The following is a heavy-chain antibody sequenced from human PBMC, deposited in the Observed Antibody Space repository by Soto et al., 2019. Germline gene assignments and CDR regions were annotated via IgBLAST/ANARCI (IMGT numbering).Heavy chain of an antibody. Sequence: ELQLVESGGGLIQPGGSLRLSCAASGFTVTRNYMTWVRLAPGKGLECVSTIHTGGKTFYTDSVKGRFTVSRDASKNTVDLQMNTLSVEDTAVYYFATGGSKRVRGAIVEVFHLEFWGRGTVVTVSS. J-gene: IGHJ4*02. CDR3: ATGGSKRVRGAIVEVFHLEF. D-gene: IGHD3-10*01. CDR2: IHTGGKT. CDR1: GFTVTRNY. V-gene: IGHV3-53*02.